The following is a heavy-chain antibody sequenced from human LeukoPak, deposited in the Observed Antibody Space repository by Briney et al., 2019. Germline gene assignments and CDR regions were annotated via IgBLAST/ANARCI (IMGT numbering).Heavy chain of an antibody. CDR3: ARDRKGYDFWSGYHYYYYGMDV. J-gene: IGHJ6*02. V-gene: IGHV4-59*01. CDR1: GGPISSYY. D-gene: IGHD3-3*01. CDR2: IYYSGST. Sequence: NPSETLSLTCTVSGGPISSYYWSWIRQPPRTGLERIGDIYYSGSTNYNPSLKSRVTIPVDTSKNQFSLKLSSVTAADTAVYYCARDRKGYDFWSGYHYYYYGMDVWGQGTTVTVSS.